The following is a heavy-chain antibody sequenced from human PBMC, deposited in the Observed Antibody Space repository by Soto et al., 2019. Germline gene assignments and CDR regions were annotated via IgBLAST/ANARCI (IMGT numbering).Heavy chain of an antibody. V-gene: IGHV3-21*01. CDR1: GFTFSRYS. CDR2: ISSSNDYI. CDR3: ARRVASIDRGWFDP. J-gene: IGHJ5*02. D-gene: IGHD5-12*01. Sequence: EVRLVESGGGLVKPGGSLRLSCAASGFTFSRYSLNWVRRAPGKGLEWVSFISSSNDYIYYADSVKGRFTISRDNARNSLYLQMNSLRVEDTAVYYCARRVASIDRGWFDPWGQGTLVTVSS.